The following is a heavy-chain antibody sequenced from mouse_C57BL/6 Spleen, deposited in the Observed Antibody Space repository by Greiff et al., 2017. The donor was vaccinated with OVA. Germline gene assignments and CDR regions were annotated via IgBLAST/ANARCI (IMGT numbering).Heavy chain of an antibody. V-gene: IGHV1-54*01. J-gene: IGHJ4*01. CDR1: GYAFTNYL. CDR3: ARKGRD. CDR2: INPGSGGT. Sequence: VQLQQSGAELVRPGTSVKVSCKASGYAFTNYLIEWVKQRPGQGLEWIGVINPGSGGTNYNEKFKGKATLTADTSSSTAYVKLSSLTSEDCAVYFCARKGRDWGQGTSVTVSS.